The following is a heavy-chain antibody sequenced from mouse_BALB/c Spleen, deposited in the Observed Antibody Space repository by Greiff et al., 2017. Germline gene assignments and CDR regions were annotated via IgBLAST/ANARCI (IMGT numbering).Heavy chain of an antibody. CDR3: AIWYAMDY. J-gene: IGHJ4*01. Sequence: QVQLQQPGAELVKPGASVKLSCKASGYTFTSYWMHWVKQRPGQGLEWIGEIDPSDSYTNYNQKFKGKATLTVDKSSSTAYMQLSSLTSEDSAVYYCAIWYAMDYWGQGTSVTVSS. D-gene: IGHD1-1*02. V-gene: IGHV1-69*02. CDR2: IDPSDSYT. CDR1: GYTFTSYW.